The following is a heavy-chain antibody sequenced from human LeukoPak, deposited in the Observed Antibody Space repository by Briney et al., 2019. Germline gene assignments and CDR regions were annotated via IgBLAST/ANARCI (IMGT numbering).Heavy chain of an antibody. J-gene: IGHJ4*02. V-gene: IGHV3-21*01. CDR1: GFTFSSYS. Sequence: GMSLRLSCAASGFTFSSYSMNWVRQAPGKGLEWVSSSSSSRSYIYYADSVKGRFTISRDNAKNSLYLQMNSLRAEDTAVYYCARDNGGSVYDYWGQGTLVTVSS. CDR3: ARDNGGSVYDY. CDR2: SSSSRSYI. D-gene: IGHD4-23*01.